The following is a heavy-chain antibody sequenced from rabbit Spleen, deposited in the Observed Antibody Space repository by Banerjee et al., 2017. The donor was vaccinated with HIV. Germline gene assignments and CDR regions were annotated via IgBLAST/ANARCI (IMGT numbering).Heavy chain of an antibody. V-gene: IGHV1S7*01. CDR2: IDPIFGST. CDR1: GFTLSSYG. Sequence: QQLKESGGGLVQPGGSLKLSCKASGFTLSSYGVSWVRQAPGKGLEWIGYIDPIFGSTYYASWVNGRFTVSSHNAQNTLYLQLNSLTAADTATYFCVRWGVDDYGGNLWGPGTLVTVS. CDR3: VRWGVDDYGGNL. D-gene: IGHD2-1*01. J-gene: IGHJ4*01.